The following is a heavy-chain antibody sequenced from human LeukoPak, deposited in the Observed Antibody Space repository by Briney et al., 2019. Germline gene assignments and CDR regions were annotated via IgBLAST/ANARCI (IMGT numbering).Heavy chain of an antibody. CDR3: ARVRHYYESSGPKRGAFDL. V-gene: IGHV3-20*04. CDR2: INWNGGST. D-gene: IGHD3-22*01. CDR1: GFTFDDYG. J-gene: IGHJ3*01. Sequence: GGSLRLSCAASGFTFDDYGISWVRQAPGKGLEWVSGINWNGGSTGYADSVKGRFTISRDNAKNSLYLQMNSLRAEDTALYYCARVRHYYESSGPKRGAFDLWGQGTMVTRSS.